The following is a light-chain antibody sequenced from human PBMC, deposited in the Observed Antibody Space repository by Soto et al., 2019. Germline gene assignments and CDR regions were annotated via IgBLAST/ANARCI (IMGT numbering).Light chain of an antibody. CDR2: GAS. J-gene: IGKJ5*01. Sequence: EVGVTQSVATVSVKTGERATLSCRACQNIHTNLAWYQRNPGQAPRLRFYGASTGATGLPARFSGSGSGTEFTLTINSLQAEDGAVYYCKVSYNLLRSFAEGTRLDI. CDR3: KVSYNLLRS. V-gene: IGKV3-15*01. CDR1: QNIHTN.